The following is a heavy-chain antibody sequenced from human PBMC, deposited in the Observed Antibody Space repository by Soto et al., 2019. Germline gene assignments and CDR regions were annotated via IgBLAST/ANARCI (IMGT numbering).Heavy chain of an antibody. J-gene: IGHJ6*02. D-gene: IGHD1-20*01. Sequence: QVQLVESGGGVVQPGRSLRLSCAASGFTFSTYGMHWVRQAPGKGLEWVAVIWYDGSNKYYADSVKGRFTISRDNSKNTLYLQMNSLRAEDTAVYYCARRNWNYDYYDGMDVWGQGTTVTVS. CDR1: GFTFSTYG. V-gene: IGHV3-33*01. CDR3: ARRNWNYDYYDGMDV. CDR2: IWYDGSNK.